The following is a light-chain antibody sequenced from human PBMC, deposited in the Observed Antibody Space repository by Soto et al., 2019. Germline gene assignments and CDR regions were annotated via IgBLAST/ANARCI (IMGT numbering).Light chain of an antibody. CDR1: SSDVGGYNL. Sequence: QSALTQPASVSGSPGQSITIYCTGTSSDVGGYNLVSWYQHHPGKAPKVMIYEDSERPSGVSNRFSGSKSGNTASLTISGLQAEDEADYYCCSYAGPSTWVFGGGTKLTVL. V-gene: IGLV2-23*01. J-gene: IGLJ3*02. CDR3: CSYAGPSTWV. CDR2: EDS.